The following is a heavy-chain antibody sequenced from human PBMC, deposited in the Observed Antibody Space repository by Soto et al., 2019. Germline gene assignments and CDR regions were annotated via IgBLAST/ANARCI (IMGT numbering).Heavy chain of an antibody. CDR2: IYYSGST. D-gene: IGHD3-10*01. J-gene: IGHJ5*02. V-gene: IGHV4-31*03. CDR3: ARVLLRGFGGNRWFDP. CDR1: GGSISSGGYY. Sequence: SETLSLTCTVSGGSISSGGYYWSWIRQHPGKGLEWIGYIYYSGSTYYNPSLKSRVTISVDTSKNQFSLKLSSVTAADTAVYYCARVLLRGFGGNRWFDPWGQGTLVTVSS.